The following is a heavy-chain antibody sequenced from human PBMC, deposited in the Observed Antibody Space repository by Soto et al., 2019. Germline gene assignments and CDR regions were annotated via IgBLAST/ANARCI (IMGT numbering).Heavy chain of an antibody. D-gene: IGHD3-16*01. Sequence: GKGLEWMGRIDPSDSYTNYSPSFQGHVTISADKSISTAYLQWSSLKASDTAMYYCARHRFVVSGSYVIGDYSAGMDVRGQRTTVPGSS. V-gene: IGHV5-10-1*01. J-gene: IGHJ6*02. CDR3: ARHRFVVSGSYVIGDYSAGMDV. CDR2: IDPSDSYT.